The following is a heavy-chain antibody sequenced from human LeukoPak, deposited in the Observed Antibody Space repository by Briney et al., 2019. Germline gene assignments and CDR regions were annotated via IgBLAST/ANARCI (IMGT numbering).Heavy chain of an antibody. Sequence: GGSLRLACVASGFSFNNYAMNWVRQAPGKGLEWVSLIIGSSGSTFYADSVKGRFTISRDKSKNTLYLQMNSLRAEDTAVYYCAKGAYDYIEIAYFDYWGQGSLVTVSS. V-gene: IGHV3-23*01. CDR1: GFSFNNYA. CDR2: IIGSSGST. D-gene: IGHD5-12*01. CDR3: AKGAYDYIEIAYFDY. J-gene: IGHJ4*02.